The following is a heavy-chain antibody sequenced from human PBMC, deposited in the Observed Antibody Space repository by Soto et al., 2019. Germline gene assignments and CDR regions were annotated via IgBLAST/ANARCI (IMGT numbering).Heavy chain of an antibody. D-gene: IGHD6-19*01. V-gene: IGHV3-48*02. CDR1: GFTFSSYS. J-gene: IGHJ6*02. CDR3: ARDSRTIAVAGTAYYYYGMDV. CDR2: ISSSSSTI. Sequence: GSLRLSCAASGFTFSSYSMNWVRQAPGKGLEWVSYISSSSSTIYYADSVKGRFTISRDNAKNSLYLQMNSLRDEDTAVYYCARDSRTIAVAGTAYYYYGMDVWGQGTTVTVSS.